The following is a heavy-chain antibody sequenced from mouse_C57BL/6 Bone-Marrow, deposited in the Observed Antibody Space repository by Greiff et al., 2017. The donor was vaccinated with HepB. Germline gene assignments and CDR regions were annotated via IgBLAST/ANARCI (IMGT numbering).Heavy chain of an antibody. J-gene: IGHJ1*03. Sequence: QVQLQQPGAELVKPGASVKLSCKASGYTFTSYWMHWVKQRPGRGLEWIGRIDPNSGGTKYNEKFKSKATLTVDKPSSTAYMQLSSLTSEDSAVYYCARDYGSSFWYFDVWAQGPRSPSPQ. CDR2: IDPNSGGT. CDR1: GYTFTSYW. V-gene: IGHV1-72*01. CDR3: ARDYGSSFWYFDV. D-gene: IGHD1-1*01.